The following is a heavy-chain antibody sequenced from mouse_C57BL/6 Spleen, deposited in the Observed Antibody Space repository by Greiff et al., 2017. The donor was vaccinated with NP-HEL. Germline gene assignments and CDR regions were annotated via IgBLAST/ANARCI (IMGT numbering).Heavy chain of an antibody. Sequence: EVKLMESGGGLVKPGGSLKLSCAASGFTFSSYAMSWVRQTPEKRLEWVATISDGGSYTYYPDNVKGRFTISRDNAKNNLYLQMSHLKSEDTAMYYCARGPTVVDYYAMDYWGQGTSVTVSS. CDR3: ARGPTVVDYYAMDY. CDR1: GFTFSSYA. D-gene: IGHD1-1*01. V-gene: IGHV5-4*03. CDR2: ISDGGSYT. J-gene: IGHJ4*01.